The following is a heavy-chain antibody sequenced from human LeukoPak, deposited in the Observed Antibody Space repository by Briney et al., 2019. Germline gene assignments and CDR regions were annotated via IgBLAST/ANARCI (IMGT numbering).Heavy chain of an antibody. CDR1: GGSISTGDYY. J-gene: IGHJ4*02. Sequence: SQTLSLTCTVSGGSISTGDYYWSWIRQPAGKGLEWIGRIDTSGSTNYNPSLKSRVTISVDTSKNQFSLMLSSVTAADTAVYYCARDPGYCSGDNCYGYWGQGTLVTVSS. D-gene: IGHD2-15*01. CDR3: ARDPGYCSGDNCYGY. CDR2: IDTSGST. V-gene: IGHV4-61*02.